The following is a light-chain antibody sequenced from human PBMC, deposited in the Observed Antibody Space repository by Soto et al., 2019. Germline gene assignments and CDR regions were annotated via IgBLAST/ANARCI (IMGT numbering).Light chain of an antibody. CDR1: PTARSY. Sequence: EVVMTQSPAGLSVSPGERATRCCRASPTARSYLAWYQQKPGQAPRLLIYDVSNRATGVPARFSGSGSETDFTLTISSLEPEDFAVYYCQQRSNWPTITFGQGTRLEIK. CDR3: QQRSNWPTIT. V-gene: IGKV3-11*01. CDR2: DVS. J-gene: IGKJ5*01.